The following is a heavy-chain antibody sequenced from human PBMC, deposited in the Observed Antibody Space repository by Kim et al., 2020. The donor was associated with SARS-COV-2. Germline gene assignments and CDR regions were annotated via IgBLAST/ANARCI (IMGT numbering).Heavy chain of an antibody. CDR1: GFTFSSYG. J-gene: IGHJ6*02. CDR2: ISYDGSNK. CDR3: AKEGGYYGSGPGMDV. V-gene: IGHV3-30*18. Sequence: GGSLRLSCAASGFTFSSYGMHWVRQAPGKGLEWVAVISYDGSNKYYADSVKGRFTISRDNSKNTLYLQMNSLRAEDTAVYYCAKEGGYYGSGPGMDVWGQGTTVTVSS. D-gene: IGHD3-10*01.